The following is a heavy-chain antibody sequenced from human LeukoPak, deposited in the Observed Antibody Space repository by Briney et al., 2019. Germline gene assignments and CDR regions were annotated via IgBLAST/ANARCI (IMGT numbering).Heavy chain of an antibody. D-gene: IGHD3-10*01. CDR2: IYYSGST. CDR3: ARFILVRWMGYYYMDV. V-gene: IGHV4-59*01. Sequence: PSETLSLTCTVSGGSISSYYWSWIRQPPGKGLEWIGYIYYSGSTNYSPSLKSGVTISVDTSKNQFSLKLSSVTAADTAVYYCARFILVRWMGYYYMDVWGKGTTVTVSS. J-gene: IGHJ6*03. CDR1: GGSISSYY.